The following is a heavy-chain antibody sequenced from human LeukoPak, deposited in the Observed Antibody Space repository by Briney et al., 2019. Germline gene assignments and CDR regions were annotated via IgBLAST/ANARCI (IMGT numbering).Heavy chain of an antibody. V-gene: IGHV3-33*01. D-gene: IGHD3-9*01. J-gene: IGHJ6*02. CDR1: GFTFSSYG. Sequence: GGSLRLSCAASGFTFSSYGMHWVRQAPGKGLEWVAVIWYDGSNKYYADSVKGRFTISRDNSKNTLYLQMNSLRAEDMAVYYCARDYDILTGYRNYYYYYGMDVWGQGTTVTVSS. CDR2: IWYDGSNK. CDR3: ARDYDILTGYRNYYYYYGMDV.